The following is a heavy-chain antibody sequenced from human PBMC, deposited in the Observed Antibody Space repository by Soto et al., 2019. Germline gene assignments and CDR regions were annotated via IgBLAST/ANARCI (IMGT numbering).Heavy chain of an antibody. CDR3: ARGGHIAVVTASFDD. Sequence: ASVKVSCKPSGYTFNTYYLHWVRQAPGQALEWMGVIHPSGGGTTYAQKFLGRVTVTRDTSTTTVFMELSSLRSDDTAVYYCARGGHIAVVTASFDDWGQGTLVTISS. J-gene: IGHJ4*02. V-gene: IGHV1-46*02. CDR1: GYTFNTYY. CDR2: IHPSGGGT. D-gene: IGHD2-21*02.